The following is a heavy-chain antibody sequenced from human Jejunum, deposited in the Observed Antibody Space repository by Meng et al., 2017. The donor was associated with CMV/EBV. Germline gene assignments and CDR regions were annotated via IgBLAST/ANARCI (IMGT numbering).Heavy chain of an antibody. CDR1: SICSADYC. D-gene: IGHD3/OR15-3a*01. J-gene: IGHJ5*02. Sequence: SICSADYCWSWIRQSPGEGLELIGYIFYSGRTYYNPSFESRATISVDTSTNQFSLKLTSVTAADTAVYYCARDGSEMWTGYSGFNPWGQGVLVTVSS. V-gene: IGHV4-30-4*08. CDR3: ARDGSEMWTGYSGFNP. CDR2: IFYSGRT.